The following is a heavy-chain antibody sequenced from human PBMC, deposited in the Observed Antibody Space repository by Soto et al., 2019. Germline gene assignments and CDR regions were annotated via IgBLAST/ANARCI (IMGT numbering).Heavy chain of an antibody. CDR2: IKSKTDGGTT. Sequence: GSLRVSCAASGFTFTNAWMSWVRQAPGKGLEWVGRIKSKTDGGTTDYAAPVKGRFTISRDDSKNTLYLQMNSLKTEDTAVYYCTTARGTYGAESFQHWGQGTPDTVSS. V-gene: IGHV3-15*01. J-gene: IGHJ1*01. CDR1: GFTFTNAW. D-gene: IGHD4-17*01. CDR3: TTARGTYGAESFQH.